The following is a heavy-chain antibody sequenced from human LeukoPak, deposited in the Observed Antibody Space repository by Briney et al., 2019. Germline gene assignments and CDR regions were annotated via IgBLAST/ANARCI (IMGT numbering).Heavy chain of an antibody. D-gene: IGHD3-3*01. Sequence: GGSLRLSCAASGFTFSSSAMSWVRQAPGKGLEWVSSISGSGSGGSTYYADSVKGRFTISRDNSKNTLFLQMNSLRTEDTAVYYCARSYDFWSGDLTGAFDIWGQGTMVTVSS. CDR3: ARSYDFWSGDLTGAFDI. V-gene: IGHV3-23*01. J-gene: IGHJ3*02. CDR2: ISGSGSGGST. CDR1: GFTFSSSA.